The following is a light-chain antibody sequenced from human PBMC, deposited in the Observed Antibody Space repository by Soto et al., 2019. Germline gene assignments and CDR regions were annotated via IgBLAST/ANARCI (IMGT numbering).Light chain of an antibody. CDR3: HQYDNLPPT. CDR1: QDINNY. J-gene: IGKJ5*01. Sequence: IQMTQSPSSLAPSVGDRVTSTCRASQDINNYLNWYQQKPGQAPKLLIYDASNLETGVPSRFSGSGSRTDFSFTISSLQPEDIATYYCHQYDNLPPTFGQGTRLEIK. CDR2: DAS. V-gene: IGKV1-33*01.